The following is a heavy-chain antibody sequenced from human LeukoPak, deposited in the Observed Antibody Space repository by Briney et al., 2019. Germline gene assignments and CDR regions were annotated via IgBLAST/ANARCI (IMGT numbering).Heavy chain of an antibody. Sequence: PGGSLRLSCAASGFTFSSYDIHWVRQAPGKGLEWVAFIRYDGSNKYYADSVKGRFTISRDNSKNTLYLQMNSLRAEDTAVYYCAKDDYYDTSGYRDWGQGTLVTVSS. CDR3: AKDDYYDTSGYRD. D-gene: IGHD3-22*01. CDR2: IRYDGSNK. V-gene: IGHV3-30*02. J-gene: IGHJ4*02. CDR1: GFTFSSYD.